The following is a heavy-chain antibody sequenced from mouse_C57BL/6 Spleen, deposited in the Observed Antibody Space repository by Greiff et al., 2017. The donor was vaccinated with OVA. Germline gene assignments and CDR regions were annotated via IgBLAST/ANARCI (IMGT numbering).Heavy chain of an antibody. V-gene: IGHV2-2*01. CDR1: GFSLTSYG. Sequence: VKLMESGPGLVQPSQSLSITCTVSGFSLTSYGVHWVRQSPGKGLEWLGVIWSGGSTDYNAAFISRLSISKDNSKSQVFFKMNSLQADDTAIYYCARGGYADYWGQGTLVTVSA. D-gene: IGHD3-1*01. CDR3: ARGGYADY. CDR2: IWSGGST. J-gene: IGHJ3*01.